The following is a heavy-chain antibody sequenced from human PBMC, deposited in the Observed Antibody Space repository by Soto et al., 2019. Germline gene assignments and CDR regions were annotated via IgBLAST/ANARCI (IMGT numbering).Heavy chain of an antibody. CDR2: ISAYNGNT. Sequence: ASVKVSCKAPGYTFTSYGISWVRQAPGQGLEWMGWISAYNGNTNYAQKLQGRVTMTTDTSTSTAYMELRSLRSDDTAVYYCARDRRGDYVDYYYGMDVWGQGTTVTVSS. D-gene: IGHD4-17*01. CDR1: GYTFTSYG. V-gene: IGHV1-18*01. CDR3: ARDRRGDYVDYYYGMDV. J-gene: IGHJ6*02.